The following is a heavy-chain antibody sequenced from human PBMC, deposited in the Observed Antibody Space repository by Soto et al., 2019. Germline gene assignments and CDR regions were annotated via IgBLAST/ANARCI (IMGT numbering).Heavy chain of an antibody. Sequence: SETLSLTCTVSGGSISSGGYYWSWIRQHPGKGLEWIGYIYYSGGTYYNPSLKSRVTISVDTSKNQFSLKLSSVTAADTAVYYCARELSGYCSGGSCHRPIDYWGQGTLVTVSS. CDR2: IYYSGGT. CDR3: ARELSGYCSGGSCHRPIDY. J-gene: IGHJ4*02. CDR1: GGSISSGGYY. V-gene: IGHV4-31*03. D-gene: IGHD2-15*01.